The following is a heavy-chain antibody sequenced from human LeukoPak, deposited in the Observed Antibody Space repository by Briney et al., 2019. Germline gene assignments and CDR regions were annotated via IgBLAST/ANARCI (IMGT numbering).Heavy chain of an antibody. D-gene: IGHD3-10*01. V-gene: IGHV3-49*03. CDR1: GFTFGDYA. CDR2: IRSKAYGGTT. J-gene: IGHJ4*02. Sequence: GRSLRLSCTASGFTFGDYAMSWYRQAPGKGLEWVGFIRSKAYGGTTEYAASVKGRFTISRDDSKSIAYLQMNSQKTEDTAVYYCSPYGSRSKKNYYFDYWGQGTLVTVSS. CDR3: SPYGSRSKKNYYFDY.